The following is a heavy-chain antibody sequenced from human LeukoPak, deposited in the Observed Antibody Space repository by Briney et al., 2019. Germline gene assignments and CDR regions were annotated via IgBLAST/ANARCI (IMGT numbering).Heavy chain of an antibody. CDR3: AREATSGGDFDY. D-gene: IGHD6-19*01. V-gene: IGHV4-4*07. J-gene: IGHJ4*02. Sequence: SETLSLTCTVSGGSISSYYWSWIRQPAGKGLEWIGRIYTSGSTNYNPSLKSRVTMSVDTSKNQFSLKLSSATAADTAVYYCAREATSGGDFDYWGQGTLVTVSS. CDR2: IYTSGST. CDR1: GGSISSYY.